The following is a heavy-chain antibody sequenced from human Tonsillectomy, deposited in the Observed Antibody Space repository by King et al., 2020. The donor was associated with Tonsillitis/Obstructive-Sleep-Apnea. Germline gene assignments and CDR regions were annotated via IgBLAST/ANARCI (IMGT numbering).Heavy chain of an antibody. V-gene: IGHV4-34*01. CDR3: ARARSSGDYIWGSYRILDC. Sequence: VQLQQWGAGLLKPSATLSLTFAVYGESFICYYLCCIRHPPQKGLEWCGEINQSGSTNYIPSLKSRVTIQVDMSKNQFSLRLSSVTAADTAVYYCARARSSGDYIWGSYRILDCWGQGTLVTVSS. CDR1: GESFICYY. CDR2: INQSGST. J-gene: IGHJ4*02. D-gene: IGHD3-16*02.